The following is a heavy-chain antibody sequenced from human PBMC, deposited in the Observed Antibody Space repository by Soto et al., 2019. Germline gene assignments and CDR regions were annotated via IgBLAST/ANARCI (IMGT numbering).Heavy chain of an antibody. CDR3: ARGGPRGVWLRRIYYFDH. J-gene: IGHJ4*02. CDR2: IYYSGST. D-gene: IGHD5-12*01. CDR1: GGSVSSGSYY. Sequence: SETLSLTCTVSGGSVSSGSYYWSWIRQPPGKGLEWIGYIYYSGSTNYNPSLKSRVTISVDTSKNQFSLKLSSVTAADTAVYYCARGGPRGVWLRRIYYFDHWGQGTLVTVSS. V-gene: IGHV4-61*01.